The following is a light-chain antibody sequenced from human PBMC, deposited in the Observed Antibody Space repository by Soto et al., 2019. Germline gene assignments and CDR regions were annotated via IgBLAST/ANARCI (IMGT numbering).Light chain of an antibody. V-gene: IGKV1-39*01. J-gene: IGKJ3*01. Sequence: DIQMTQSPSSLSASVGDGVTITCRASQYISSYVNWYQQKPGKAPKFLIYGASDLQRGVPSRFSGSGSGTDFTLTINSLQPEDFATYYCQQSYSRPLTFGPGTKVDIK. CDR2: GAS. CDR3: QQSYSRPLT. CDR1: QYISSY.